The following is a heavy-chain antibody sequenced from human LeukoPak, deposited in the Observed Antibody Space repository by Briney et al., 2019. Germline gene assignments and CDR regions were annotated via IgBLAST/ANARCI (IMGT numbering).Heavy chain of an antibody. J-gene: IGHJ6*02. Sequence: PGGSLRLSCAASGFTFSSYSMNWVRQAPGKGLEWVSSISSSSSYIYYADSVKGRFTISRDNAKNSLYLQMNSLRPEDTAVYYCARVEQKEIVYYYGMDVWGQGTTVTVSS. CDR3: ARVEQKEIVYYYGMDV. CDR2: ISSSSSYI. D-gene: IGHD5-12*01. CDR1: GFTFSSYS. V-gene: IGHV3-21*04.